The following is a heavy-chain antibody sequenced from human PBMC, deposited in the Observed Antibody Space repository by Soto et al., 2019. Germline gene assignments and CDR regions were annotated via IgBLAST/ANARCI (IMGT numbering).Heavy chain of an antibody. D-gene: IGHD1-26*01. V-gene: IGHV4-59*01. CDR1: GGSINSDY. J-gene: IGHJ4*02. CDR3: ARGGWELL. CDR2: IYYSGST. Sequence: QVQLQESGPGLVKPSETLSLTCTVSGGSINSDYWSWIRQPPGKGLEWIGYIYYSGSTNYNPSLKSRVTMSVDTSKNQFSLKLNSVTAADTVVYYCARGGWELLRGQGTLVTVS.